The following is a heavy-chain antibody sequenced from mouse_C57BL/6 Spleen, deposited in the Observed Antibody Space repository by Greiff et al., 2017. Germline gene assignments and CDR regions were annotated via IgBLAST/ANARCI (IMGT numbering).Heavy chain of an antibody. J-gene: IGHJ4*01. Sequence: DVQLVESGAELVKPGASVKLSCTASGFNIKDYYMHWVKQRTEQGLEWIGRIDPEDGETKYAPKFQGKATITADTSSNTAYLQLSSLTSEDTAVYYCARLRSNLYYYAMDYWGQGTSVTVSS. CDR1: GFNIKDYY. D-gene: IGHD2-5*01. CDR2: IDPEDGET. V-gene: IGHV14-2*01. CDR3: ARLRSNLYYYAMDY.